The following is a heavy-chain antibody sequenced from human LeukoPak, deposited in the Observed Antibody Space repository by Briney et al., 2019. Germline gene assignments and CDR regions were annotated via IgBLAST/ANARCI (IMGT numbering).Heavy chain of an antibody. Sequence: PGGSLRLSCAASGFTFSNYAMSWVRQAPGKGLEWASVISGGGGSSYYADSVKGRFTISRDNSKNTLYLQMNSLRAEDTAVYYCAKGGSVGVGTSYYFDYWGQGTLV. CDR1: GFTFSNYA. V-gene: IGHV3-23*01. CDR2: ISGGGGSS. J-gene: IGHJ4*02. CDR3: AKGGSVGVGTSYYFDY. D-gene: IGHD1-26*01.